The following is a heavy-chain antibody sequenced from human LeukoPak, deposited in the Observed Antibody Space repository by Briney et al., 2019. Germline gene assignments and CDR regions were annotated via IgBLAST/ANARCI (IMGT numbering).Heavy chain of an antibody. CDR2: IYYRGNT. V-gene: IGHV4-39*01. CDR1: ADSISSSSHY. J-gene: IGHJ4*02. CDR3: ARQSTFYDSGWVFDH. Sequence: SETLSLTCTVSADSISSSSHYWVWIRQPPGKGLEWIGSIYYRGNTYYNLSLKSRVTISVDTSKNQFSLRLPSVTVPDTAVYYCARQSTFYDSGWVFDHWGQGSLVTVSS. D-gene: IGHD6-19*01.